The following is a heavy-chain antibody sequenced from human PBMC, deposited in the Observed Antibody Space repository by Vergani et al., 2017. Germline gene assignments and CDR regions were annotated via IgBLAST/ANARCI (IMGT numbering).Heavy chain of an antibody. J-gene: IGHJ6*03. CDR3: ARVDTQVPATSHFYYMDV. D-gene: IGHD6-25*01. Sequence: QVKLQESGPGLLKPSQTLSLTCPVSGSSIRSGSHSWSWIRQPAGKGPEWIGHIHTGGSTDLNPSFKSRVSISVDTSKSQFSLKLNSVTVADTAVYYCARVDTQVPATSHFYYMDVWGKGTTVVVSS. CDR1: GSSIRSGSHS. V-gene: IGHV4-61*02. CDR2: IHTGGST.